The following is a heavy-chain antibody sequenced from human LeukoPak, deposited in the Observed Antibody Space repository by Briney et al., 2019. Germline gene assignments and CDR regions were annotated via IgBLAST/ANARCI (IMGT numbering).Heavy chain of an antibody. CDR2: IKSEGEGATT. CDR3: IAHFPYFYGFDV. D-gene: IGHD3-3*02. V-gene: IGHV3-15*01. Sequence: GVSLRLSCASSGFTIGTAWMSWVRQAPGKGLEWLGHIKSEGEGATTDYAAPAKGRSAISRDDSKNMIYLQMSSLKMDDTAIYYCIAHFPYFYGFDVWGKGTTVTVSS. J-gene: IGHJ6*04. CDR1: GFTIGTAW.